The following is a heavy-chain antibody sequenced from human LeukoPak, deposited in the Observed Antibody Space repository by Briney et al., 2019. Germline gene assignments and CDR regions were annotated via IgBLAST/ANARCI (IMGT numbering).Heavy chain of an antibody. CDR2: ISWNSGSI. CDR1: GSTFDDYA. J-gene: IGHJ4*02. CDR3: AKDKEAVAGTGGPFDY. D-gene: IGHD6-19*01. Sequence: GGSLRLSCAASGSTFDDYAMHWVRQAPGKGLEWVSGISWNSGSIGYADSVKGRFTISRDNAKNSLYLQMNSLRAEDTALYYCAKDKEAVAGTGGPFDYWGQGTLVTVSS. V-gene: IGHV3-9*01.